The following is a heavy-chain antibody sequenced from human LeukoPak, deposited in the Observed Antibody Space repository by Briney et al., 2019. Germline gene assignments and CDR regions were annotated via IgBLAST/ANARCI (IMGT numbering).Heavy chain of an antibody. CDR1: GGSISSTGYY. D-gene: IGHD3-22*01. J-gene: IGHJ5*02. CDR3: ARHVDYYDSSGYRNWFDP. V-gene: IGHV4-61*05. CDR2: IYYSGST. Sequence: PSETRSLTCTVSGGSISSTGYYWGWIRQPPGKGLEWIGYIYYSGSTNYNPSLKSRVTISVDTSKNQFSLKLSSVTAADTAVYYCARHVDYYDSSGYRNWFDPWGQGTLVTVSS.